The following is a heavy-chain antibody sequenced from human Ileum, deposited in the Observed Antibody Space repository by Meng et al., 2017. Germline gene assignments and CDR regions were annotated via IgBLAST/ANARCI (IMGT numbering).Heavy chain of an antibody. V-gene: IGHV3-23*04. CDR2: ISNIDGSS. CDR1: GFTFSHYS. J-gene: IGHJ4*02. CDR3: AREGRDKPIDY. Sequence: EVQLVEFGGGLVQPGGSRRLSCTASGFTFSHYSMSWVRQAPGKGLEWVSSISNIDGSSYYADSVKGRFTISRDNSKNTQYLQMNSLRAEDTAVFYCAREGRDKPIDYWGQGTLVTVSS. D-gene: IGHD1-14*01.